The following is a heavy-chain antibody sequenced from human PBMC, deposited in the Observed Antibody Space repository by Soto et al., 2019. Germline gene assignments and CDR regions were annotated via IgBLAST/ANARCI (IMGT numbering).Heavy chain of an antibody. CDR3: ARYFLRVRLFDA. CDR2: IYYSGHT. CDR1: GGSFSSSYY. Sequence: SETLSLTCAVSGGSFSSSYYWGWLRQPPGKGLEWLGNIYYSGHTYYNPSLKSRFAMSVDTSKNQFSLTLTSVTAADTAVYYCARYFLRVRLFDAWDQGTPVTVPS. J-gene: IGHJ4*02. V-gene: IGHV4-39*01. D-gene: IGHD1-1*01.